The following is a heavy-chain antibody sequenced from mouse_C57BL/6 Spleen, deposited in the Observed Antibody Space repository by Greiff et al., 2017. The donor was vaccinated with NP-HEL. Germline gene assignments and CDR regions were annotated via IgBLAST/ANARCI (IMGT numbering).Heavy chain of an antibody. J-gene: IGHJ1*03. CDR1: GYSITSGYY. D-gene: IGHD1-1*01. CDR3: ARGVTTVVARCFDV. Sequence: EVKLQESGPGLVKPSQSLSLTCSVTGYSITSGYYWNWIRQFPGNKLEWMGYISYDGSNNYNPSLKNRISITRDTSKNQFFLKLNSVTTEDTATYYCARGVTTVVARCFDVWGTGTTVTVSS. V-gene: IGHV3-6*01. CDR2: ISYDGSN.